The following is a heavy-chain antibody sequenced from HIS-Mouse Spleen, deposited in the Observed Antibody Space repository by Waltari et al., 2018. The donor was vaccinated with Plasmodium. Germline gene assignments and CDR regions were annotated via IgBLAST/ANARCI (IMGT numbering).Heavy chain of an antibody. Sequence: QVQLVESGGGVVQPGRSLRLSCAASGFTFSSYGMHWVRQAPGKGLEWLAVISDDGSNKYYADSVKGRFTISRDNSKNTLYLQMNSLRAEDTAVYYCAKEGYSSGVFFFDYWGQGTLVTVSS. CDR2: ISDDGSNK. J-gene: IGHJ4*02. CDR3: AKEGYSSGVFFFDY. V-gene: IGHV3-30*18. D-gene: IGHD6-19*01. CDR1: GFTFSSYG.